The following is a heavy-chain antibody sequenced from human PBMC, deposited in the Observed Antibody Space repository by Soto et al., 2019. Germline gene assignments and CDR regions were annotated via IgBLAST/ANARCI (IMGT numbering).Heavy chain of an antibody. J-gene: IGHJ4*02. V-gene: IGHV2-5*02. Sequence: QITLKESGPTLVKPTQTLTLTCTFSGFSLSTSGVSVGWIRQPPGKALEWLALIYGDDDKRYSPSLKSRLTITKDTSKIQVFLTMTNMDPVDTATYYCAQKLYSYGFRWGQGPLVTVSS. D-gene: IGHD5-18*01. CDR2: IYGDDDK. CDR3: AQKLYSYGFR. CDR1: GFSLSTSGVS.